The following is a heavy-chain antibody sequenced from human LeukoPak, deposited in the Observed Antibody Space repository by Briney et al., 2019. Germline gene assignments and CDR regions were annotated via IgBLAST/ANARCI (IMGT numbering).Heavy chain of an antibody. V-gene: IGHV1-3*01. J-gene: IGHJ5*02. Sequence: ASVTVSCTASGYTFTSYAMHWVRQAPGQRHEWMGWINAGNGNTKYSQKFQGRVTITRDTSASTAYMELSRLRSDDTAVYYCARDRRDGDYVDPWGQGTLVTVSS. CDR2: INAGNGNT. CDR1: GYTFTSYA. D-gene: IGHD4-17*01. CDR3: ARDRRDGDYVDP.